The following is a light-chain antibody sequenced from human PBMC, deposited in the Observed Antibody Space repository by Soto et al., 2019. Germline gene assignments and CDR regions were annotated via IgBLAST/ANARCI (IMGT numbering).Light chain of an antibody. CDR3: QQFAGS. CDR1: QSVSPSS. Sequence: EILLTQSPGTLSLSPGERATLSCRASQSVSPSSLAWYQQRPVQSPRLLISGASSRATGIPDRFSGRGSGTEFTLIISRLEPEDFAVYYCQQFAGSFGGGTKVEIK. CDR2: GAS. V-gene: IGKV3-20*01. J-gene: IGKJ4*02.